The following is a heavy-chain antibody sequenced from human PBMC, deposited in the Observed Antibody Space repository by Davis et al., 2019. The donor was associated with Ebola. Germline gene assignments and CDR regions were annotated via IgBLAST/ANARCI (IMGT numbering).Heavy chain of an antibody. CDR1: GFTVSSTY. J-gene: IGHJ6*02. CDR2: IYSGGST. Sequence: GESLKISCAASGFTVSSTYMSWVRQAPGKGLEWVSVIYSGGSTYYADSVKGRFTISRDNSKNTLYLQMNSLRAEDTAVYYCARDFGYYDSSGYYYWYYGMDVWDQGTTVTVSS. CDR3: ARDFGYYDSSGYYYWYYGMDV. D-gene: IGHD3-22*01. V-gene: IGHV3-66*01.